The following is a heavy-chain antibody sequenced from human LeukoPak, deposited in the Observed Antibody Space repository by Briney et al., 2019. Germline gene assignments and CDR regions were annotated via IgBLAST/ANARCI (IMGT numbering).Heavy chain of an antibody. D-gene: IGHD1-26*01. V-gene: IGHV4-4*07. Sequence: PSETLSLTCTVSGGSISSYYWSWIRQPAGKGLEWIGRIYTSGSTNYNPSLKSRVTMSVDTSKNQFSLKLSSVTAADTAVYYCARVFEWELPYYYYYMDVWGKGTTVTVSS. CDR1: GGSISSYY. CDR2: IYTSGST. J-gene: IGHJ6*03. CDR3: ARVFEWELPYYYYYMDV.